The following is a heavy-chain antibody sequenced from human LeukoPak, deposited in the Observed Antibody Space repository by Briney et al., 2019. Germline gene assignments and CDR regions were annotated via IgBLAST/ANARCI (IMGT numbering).Heavy chain of an antibody. CDR2: ISFDGSDK. D-gene: IGHD2-21*02. CDR3: AKDLREYCSVGGLIDY. Sequence: GRSLRLSCAASGFTFSNYGMHWVRQAPGKGLDWVAVISFDGSDKRYPDSVKGRFSISRDNSKNTLDLQMNSLRVEDTGVYYCAKDLREYCSVGGLIDYWGQGILVTVSS. CDR1: GFTFSNYG. V-gene: IGHV3-30*18. J-gene: IGHJ4*02.